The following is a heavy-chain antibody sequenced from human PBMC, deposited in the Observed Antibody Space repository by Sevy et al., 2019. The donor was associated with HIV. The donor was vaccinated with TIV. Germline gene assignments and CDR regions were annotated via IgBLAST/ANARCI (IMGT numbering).Heavy chain of an antibody. V-gene: IGHV3-30*04. J-gene: IGHJ4*02. Sequence: GGSLRLSCAVSGFTLTTYAMHWVRQAPGKGLEWMAVTSCHDMNKCYSASLKGRFTISRENSNNILYLQMNSLRPEDTAVYYCVRDGVPLTSHDSSGYLRTIDYWGQGTLVTVSS. CDR3: VRDGVPLTSHDSSGYLRTIDY. D-gene: IGHD3-22*01. CDR2: TSCHDMNK. CDR1: GFTLTTYA.